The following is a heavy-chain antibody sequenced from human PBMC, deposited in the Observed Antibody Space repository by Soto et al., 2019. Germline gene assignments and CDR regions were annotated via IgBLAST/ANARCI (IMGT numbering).Heavy chain of an antibody. D-gene: IGHD6-13*01. Sequence: GASVKVSCKASGYTLTGYYMHWVRQAPGQGLEWMGWINPNSGGTNYAQKFQGRVTMTRDTSISTAYMELSRLRSDDTAVYYCARDVAAAGGVEINNWFDPWGQGTLVTVSS. CDR2: INPNSGGT. V-gene: IGHV1-2*02. J-gene: IGHJ5*02. CDR1: GYTLTGYY. CDR3: ARDVAAAGGVEINNWFDP.